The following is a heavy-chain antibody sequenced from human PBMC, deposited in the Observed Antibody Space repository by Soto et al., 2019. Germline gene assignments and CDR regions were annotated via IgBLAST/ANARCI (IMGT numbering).Heavy chain of an antibody. CDR3: AALRQWGGWWVY. Sequence: QITLKESGPTLVKPTQTLTLTCTFSGFSLSTSGVGVGWIRQPPGKALEWLALIYWDDDKRYSPSLKSRLTIXKXISKNQVVLTMTNMDPVDTATYYCAALRQWGGWWVYWGQGTLVTVSS. D-gene: IGHD6-19*01. CDR2: IYWDDDK. J-gene: IGHJ4*02. CDR1: GFSLSTSGVG. V-gene: IGHV2-5*02.